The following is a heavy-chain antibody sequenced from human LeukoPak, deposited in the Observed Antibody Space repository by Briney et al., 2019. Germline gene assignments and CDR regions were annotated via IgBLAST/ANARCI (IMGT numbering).Heavy chain of an antibody. V-gene: IGHV1-18*01. Sequence: ASVKVSCKSSVYKDNNYGISWVRQAPGQGLEWMGWSSSHNGESNYAQKLKDRVTMTIDTSTGTGYMELRNLRSDDTAVYYCAVRGAWHRTGYYYVWGPGTQVTVSS. J-gene: IGHJ4*02. D-gene: IGHD1-26*01. CDR1: VYKDNNYG. CDR2: SSSHNGES. CDR3: AVRGAWHRTGYYYV.